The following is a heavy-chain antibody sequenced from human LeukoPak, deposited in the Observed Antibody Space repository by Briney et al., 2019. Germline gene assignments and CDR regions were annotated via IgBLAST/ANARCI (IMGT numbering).Heavy chain of an antibody. CDR1: GFTFSSYA. CDR2: ISYDGSNK. J-gene: IGHJ4*02. Sequence: GGSLRLSCAASGFTFSSYAMSWVRQAPGKGLEWVAVISYDGSNKYYADSVKGRFTISRDNSKNTLYLQMNSLRAEDTAVYYCARDHEEYCSGGSCSRFDYWGQGTLVTVSS. D-gene: IGHD2-15*01. CDR3: ARDHEEYCSGGSCSRFDY. V-gene: IGHV3-30*04.